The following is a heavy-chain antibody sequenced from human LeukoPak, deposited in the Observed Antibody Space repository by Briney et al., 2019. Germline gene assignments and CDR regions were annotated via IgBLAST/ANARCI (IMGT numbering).Heavy chain of an antibody. J-gene: IGHJ4*02. Sequence: PGGSLRLSCAASGFTFRSYNMNWVRQAPGKGLEWVSSISGSSSFISYADSMQGRFTISRDNARNSLYLQMNSLRAEDTAVYYCARDGLQAYYDSSGFFDYWGQGTLVTVSS. CDR2: ISGSSSFI. CDR1: GFTFRSYN. CDR3: ARDGLQAYYDSSGFFDY. V-gene: IGHV3-21*01. D-gene: IGHD3-22*01.